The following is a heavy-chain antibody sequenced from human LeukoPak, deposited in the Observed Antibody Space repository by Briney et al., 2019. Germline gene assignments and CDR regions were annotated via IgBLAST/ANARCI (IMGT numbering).Heavy chain of an antibody. D-gene: IGHD5-18*01. J-gene: IGHJ5*02. CDR3: ARGKTWIQLWLFDP. CDR1: GGSISSGDYY. V-gene: IGHV4-30-4*08. CDR2: IYYSGST. Sequence: PSETLSLPCTVSGGSISSGDYYWSWIRQPPGKGLEWIGYIYYSGSTYYNPSLKSRVTISVDTSKNQFSLKLSSVTAADTAVYYCARGKTWIQLWLFDPWGQGTLVTVSS.